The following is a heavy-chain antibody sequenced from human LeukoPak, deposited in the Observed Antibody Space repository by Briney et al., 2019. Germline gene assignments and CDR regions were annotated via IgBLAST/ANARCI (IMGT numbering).Heavy chain of an antibody. CDR2: ISSGSAAI. V-gene: IGHV3-48*01. Sequence: GGSLRLSCAVSGFTFSSYSMTWVRQAPGKGLEWVSYISSGSAAIYYADSVKGRFTISRDNANNSLFLQMSSLRAEGTAMYYCARPGGSGNFYIYWGQGTLVTVSS. D-gene: IGHD3-10*01. CDR3: ARPGGSGNFYIY. CDR1: GFTFSSYS. J-gene: IGHJ4*02.